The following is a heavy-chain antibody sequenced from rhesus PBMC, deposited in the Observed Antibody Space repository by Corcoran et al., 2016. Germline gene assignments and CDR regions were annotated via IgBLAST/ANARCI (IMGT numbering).Heavy chain of an antibody. D-gene: IGHD2-39*02. V-gene: IGHV4-65*01. CDR3: GRACSAGVCYSY. CDR2: VSGTTEST. CDR1: GGSISSTTC. J-gene: IGHJ4*01. Sequence: QVQVQESGPGLVTPSETLSLTCAVSGGSISSTTCWSWIRQPPGKGLEWIGYVSGTTESTYYNPSLQSRVTISTYTAKNQFSLKLNSVTAADTAVYFCGRACSAGVCYSYWGQGVLVTVSS.